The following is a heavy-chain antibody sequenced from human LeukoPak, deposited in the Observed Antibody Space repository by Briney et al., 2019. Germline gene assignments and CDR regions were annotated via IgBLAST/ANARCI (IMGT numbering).Heavy chain of an antibody. CDR1: GYSISSGYY. V-gene: IGHV4-38-2*02. Sequence: PSETLSLTCTVAGYSISSGYYWGWLRQSPGKGLEWIASIYHAGETHYHPSLKSRVSISVDTSNNQFSLRSTSATAADTAMYYCARGRFAELLFDIWGQGTLVTVSS. CDR2: IYHAGET. D-gene: IGHD3-10*01. CDR3: ARGRFAELLFDI. J-gene: IGHJ4*02.